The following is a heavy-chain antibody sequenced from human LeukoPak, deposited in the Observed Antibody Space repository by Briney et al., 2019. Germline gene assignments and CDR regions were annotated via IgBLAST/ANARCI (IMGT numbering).Heavy chain of an antibody. V-gene: IGHV4-30-4*08. CDR2: IYYNGNT. CDR3: AGGGDDFDY. J-gene: IGHJ4*02. D-gene: IGHD3-16*01. Sequence: SETLSLTCTVSGGSFSNGDYYWSWIRQPPGKGLEWIGYIYYNGNTYYSPSLKSRVIMSLDTSKNQFSLKLRPVTAAAPAVYYWAGGGDDFDYWGQGTLVTDSS. CDR1: GGSFSNGDYY.